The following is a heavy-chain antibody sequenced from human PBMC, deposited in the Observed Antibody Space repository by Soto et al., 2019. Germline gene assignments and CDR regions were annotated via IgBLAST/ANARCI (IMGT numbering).Heavy chain of an antibody. Sequence: SETLSLTCTVSGGSISSNNWWSWVRQPPGKGLEWIGDIYHTGNTNNNPSLRSRVTISVDKSKNQFSLKLTSVTAADTAVYYCAKAYCGGDCYDYYGMDVWGQGTTVTVSS. D-gene: IGHD2-21*02. CDR3: AKAYCGGDCYDYYGMDV. CDR2: IYHTGNT. J-gene: IGHJ6*02. V-gene: IGHV4-4*02. CDR1: GGSISSNNW.